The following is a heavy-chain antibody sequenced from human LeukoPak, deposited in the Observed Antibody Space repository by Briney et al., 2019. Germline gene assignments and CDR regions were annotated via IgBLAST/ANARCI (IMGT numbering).Heavy chain of an antibody. D-gene: IGHD2-15*01. V-gene: IGHV4-39*02. CDR3: ASELPRGGWFDP. J-gene: IGHJ5*02. Sequence: SETLSLTCTVSGDSINNNNYYWGWIRQPPGKGLEWIGNIYYNGRTYYSPSLKSRGTISVDTSNNQFSLRLSSVTAADTAVYYCASELPRGGWFDPWGQGTLVTVSS. CDR1: GDSINNNNYY. CDR2: IYYNGRT.